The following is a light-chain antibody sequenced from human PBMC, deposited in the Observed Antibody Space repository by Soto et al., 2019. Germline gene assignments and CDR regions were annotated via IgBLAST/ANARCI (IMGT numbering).Light chain of an antibody. CDR3: CSFAGSYTYV. CDR1: SSDVGRYDY. CDR2: DVS. V-gene: IGLV2-11*01. J-gene: IGLJ1*01. Sequence: QSVLTQPRSVSGSPGQSVTISCTGTSSDVGRYDYVSWYQQHPGKAPKLIIYDVSERPSGVPDRFSGSKFGNTASLTISGLQAEDEADYSCCSFAGSYTYVFGNGTKLTVL.